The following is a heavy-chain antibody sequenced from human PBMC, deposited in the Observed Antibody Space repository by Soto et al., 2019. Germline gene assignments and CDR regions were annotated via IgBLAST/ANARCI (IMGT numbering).Heavy chain of an antibody. D-gene: IGHD5-18*01. V-gene: IGHV1-18*01. CDR3: ARHRGYSTPMGDY. CDR2: ISTYNGNT. J-gene: IGHJ4*02. Sequence: QVQLVQSGAEVKKPGASVKVSCKASGYTFTTYGISWDRQAPGQWLEWMGWISTYNGNTNYEQKFQGRVTMTTDTSTSPGYMELRSLISDDTAVYYCARHRGYSTPMGDYWGQGTLVTVSS. CDR1: GYTFTTYG.